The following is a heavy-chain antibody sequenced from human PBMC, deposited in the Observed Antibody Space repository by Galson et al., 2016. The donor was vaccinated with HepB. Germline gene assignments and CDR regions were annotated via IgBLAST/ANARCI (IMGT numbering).Heavy chain of an antibody. CDR3: ARWNTRGGHNWFDP. Sequence: SLRLSCAASGFTFSSYVMHWVRQAPGKGLEWVADIFADEKNKYYADSVKGRFTISRDNSKSTLYLQMSSLRPEDTAVYYCARWNTRGGHNWFDPWGQGTLVTVSS. J-gene: IGHJ5*02. V-gene: IGHV3-30*03. CDR2: IFADEKNK. CDR1: GFTFSSYV. D-gene: IGHD1/OR15-1a*01.